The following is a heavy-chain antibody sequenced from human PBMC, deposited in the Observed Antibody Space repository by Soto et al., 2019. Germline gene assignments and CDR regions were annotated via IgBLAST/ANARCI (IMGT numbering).Heavy chain of an antibody. Sequence: QVQLVQSGAEVKKPGASVKVSCKASGYTFTAYYMSWVRQAPGQGPEWVGWINPNTGDTNYAQKFQGRVAMTRDTSISTAYMELSRLTSDDTAVYYCARDPIGGGAPYYCDYWGQGTLVTVSS. J-gene: IGHJ4*02. CDR1: GYTFTAYY. V-gene: IGHV1-2*02. CDR3: ARDPIGGGAPYYCDY. CDR2: INPNTGDT. D-gene: IGHD3-16*01.